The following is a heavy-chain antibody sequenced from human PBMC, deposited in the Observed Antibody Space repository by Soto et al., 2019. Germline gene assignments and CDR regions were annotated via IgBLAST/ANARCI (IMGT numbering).Heavy chain of an antibody. D-gene: IGHD3-10*01. CDR3: ARASPGGSLGSPPYY. CDR1: GYKFASYW. Sequence: PGESLKISCKASGYKFASYWIGWVRQRPGKGLEWMGIISLSDSETKYSPSFQGQVIISVDRSISTTSLHWNNLKASDSGMYYCARASPGGSLGSPPYYWGQGTLVTVSS. V-gene: IGHV5-51*01. CDR2: ISLSDSET. J-gene: IGHJ4*02.